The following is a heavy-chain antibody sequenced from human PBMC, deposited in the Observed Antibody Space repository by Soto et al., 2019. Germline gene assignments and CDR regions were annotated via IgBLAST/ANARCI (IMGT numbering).Heavy chain of an antibody. CDR3: ARLITMVRGVIITSYYYYYMDV. J-gene: IGHJ6*03. CDR2: MSAYNGNT. CDR1: GYTFTSYG. Sequence: ASVKVSCKASGYTFTSYGISWVRQAPGQGLEWMGWMSAYNGNTNYAQKFQGRVTMTRNTSISTAYMELSSLRSEDTAVYYCARLITMVRGVIITSYYYYYMDVWGKGTTVTVSS. V-gene: IGHV1-18*01. D-gene: IGHD3-10*01.